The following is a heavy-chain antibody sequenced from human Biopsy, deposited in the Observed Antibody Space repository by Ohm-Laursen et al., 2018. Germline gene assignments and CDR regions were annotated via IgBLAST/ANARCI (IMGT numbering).Heavy chain of an antibody. Sequence: GASVKVSCKASGGPSTNHAFSWVRQAPGQGLEWLGRIVPILGTVNYAQRFQGRVALTADKSTGTAYMELSSLTSDDTAVYFCARGEGSSWFDPWGHGTLVTVSS. CDR3: ARGEGSSWFDP. CDR1: GGPSTNHA. D-gene: IGHD1-26*01. J-gene: IGHJ5*02. V-gene: IGHV1-69*04. CDR2: IVPILGTV.